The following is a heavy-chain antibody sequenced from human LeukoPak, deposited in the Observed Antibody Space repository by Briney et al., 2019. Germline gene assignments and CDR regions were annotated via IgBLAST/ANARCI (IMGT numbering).Heavy chain of an antibody. D-gene: IGHD5-24*01. CDR2: IGASGGNT. V-gene: IGHV3-23*01. Sequence: GGSLRLSCATSGFTFTNYAMSWVRQAPGKGLEWVSAIGASGGNTYYADSVKGRFTISRDNSKNMLYLQMNSLRAEDTAVYYCAKDRIKDGYNDYWGQGILVTVSS. J-gene: IGHJ4*02. CDR3: AKDRIKDGYNDY. CDR1: GFTFTNYA.